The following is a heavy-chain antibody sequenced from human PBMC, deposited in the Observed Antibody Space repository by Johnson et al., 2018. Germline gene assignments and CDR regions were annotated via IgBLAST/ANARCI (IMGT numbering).Heavy chain of an antibody. D-gene: IGHD3-22*01. CDR2: IYYSGST. CDR3: ASQRYYYDSSGYYPPYYYGMDV. CDR1: GGSISSYY. V-gene: IGHV4-59*12. J-gene: IGHJ6*02. Sequence: QVQLQESGPGLVKPSETLSLTCTVSGGSISSYYWSWIRQPPGKGLEWIGYIYYSGSTNYNPSLKSRVHISVDTSKNQFSLKLSSVTAADTAVYYCASQRYYYDSSGYYPPYYYGMDVWGQGTTVTVSS.